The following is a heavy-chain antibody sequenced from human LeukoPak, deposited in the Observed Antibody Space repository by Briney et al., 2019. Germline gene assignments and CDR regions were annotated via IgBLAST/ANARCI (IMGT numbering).Heavy chain of an antibody. CDR3: ARGVDTMVRGVFDY. CDR2: IYSGGTT. J-gene: IGHJ4*02. V-gene: IGHV3-66*01. Sequence: GGSLRLSCAASGFTVSSNYMTWVRQAPGKGLEWVSIIYSGGTTYYADSGKGRLTISRDNSKNTLFLQMNSLRAEDTAVYYCARGVDTMVRGVFDYWGQGTRVTVSS. CDR1: GFTVSSNY. D-gene: IGHD3-10*01.